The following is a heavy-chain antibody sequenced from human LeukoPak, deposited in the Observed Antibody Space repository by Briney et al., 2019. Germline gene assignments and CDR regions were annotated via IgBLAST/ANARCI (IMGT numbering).Heavy chain of an antibody. J-gene: IGHJ4*02. Sequence: PSETLSLTCAVSGGSIMPSNWWSWVRQPPNKGLEWIGEVHLSGATDYNPSLESRVTMSLDKSKNHLSLGLTSVTAAASAMYNLTTESGAFSPFGFWGQGTLVTVSS. V-gene: IGHV4-4*02. CDR2: VHLSGAT. CDR1: GGSIMPSNW. D-gene: IGHD1-26*01. CDR3: TTESGAFSPFGF.